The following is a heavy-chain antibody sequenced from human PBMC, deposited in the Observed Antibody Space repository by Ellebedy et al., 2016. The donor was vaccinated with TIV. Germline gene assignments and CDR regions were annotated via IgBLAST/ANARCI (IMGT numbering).Heavy chain of an antibody. CDR2: IYHSGST. D-gene: IGHD3-22*01. CDR1: GGSVRSGSNY. J-gene: IGHJ2*01. CDR3: ARVLRITMIVVVITTDWYFDL. Sequence: SETLSLTCTVSGGSVRSGSNYWGWIRQPPGKGLEWIGSIYHSGSTYYNPSLKSRVTISVDTSKNQFSLKLSSVTAADTAVYYCARVLRITMIVVVITTDWYFDLWGRGTLVTVSS. V-gene: IGHV4-39*07.